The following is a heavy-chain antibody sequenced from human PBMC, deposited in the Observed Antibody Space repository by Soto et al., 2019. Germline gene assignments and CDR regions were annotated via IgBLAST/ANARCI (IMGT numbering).Heavy chain of an antibody. D-gene: IGHD4-4*01. Sequence: GGSLRLSCAASGFTFSSYAMHWVRQAPGKGLEWVAVISYDGSNKYYADSVKGRFTISRDNSKNTLYLQMNSLRAEDTAVYYCARDLAVTPGGYFDYWGQGTLVTVSS. V-gene: IGHV3-30-3*01. CDR1: GFTFSSYA. J-gene: IGHJ4*02. CDR2: ISYDGSNK. CDR3: ARDLAVTPGGYFDY.